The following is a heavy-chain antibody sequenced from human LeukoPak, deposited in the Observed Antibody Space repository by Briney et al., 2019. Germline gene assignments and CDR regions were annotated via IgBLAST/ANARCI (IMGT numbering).Heavy chain of an antibody. V-gene: IGHV3-30*03. CDR3: ARDGYYGSGRPFDY. CDR1: GSTFSTYG. Sequence: GGSLRLSCAASGSTFSTYGMHWVCQAPGKGLEWVAVISYDGSNKYYADSVKGRLTISRDNSKNTLYLQMNSLRADDTAVYYCARDGYYGSGRPFDYWGQGALVSVSS. J-gene: IGHJ4*02. CDR2: ISYDGSNK. D-gene: IGHD3-10*01.